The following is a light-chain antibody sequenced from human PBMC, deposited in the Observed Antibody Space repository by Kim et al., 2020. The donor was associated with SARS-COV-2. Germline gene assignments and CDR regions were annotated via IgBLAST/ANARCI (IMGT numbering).Light chain of an antibody. CDR2: TTS. CDR1: QSISRF. Sequence: DVQMTQSPSSLSASVGDRVTIICRANQSISRFLHWYQQKPGKAPKLLIHTTSRLQSGAPSRFSGSGSGTEFALTIASLQPEDFATYHCQQSHSTPYTFGQGTKPGDQ. V-gene: IGKV1-39*01. CDR3: QQSHSTPYT. J-gene: IGKJ2*01.